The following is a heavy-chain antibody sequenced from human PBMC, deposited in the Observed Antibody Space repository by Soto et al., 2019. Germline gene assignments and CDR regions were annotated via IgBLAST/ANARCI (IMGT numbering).Heavy chain of an antibody. V-gene: IGHV3-23*01. D-gene: IGHD6-13*01. Sequence: PGGSLRLSCAASGFPFSSYAMSWVRQAPGKGLDWVSAISGSSGSTYYADSVKGRFTISRDNSKNTLYLQMNSLRAEDTAVYYRASDRANRAAAGTPDYWGQGTLVTVSS. CDR1: GFPFSSYA. CDR3: ASDRANRAAAGTPDY. J-gene: IGHJ4*02. CDR2: ISGSSGST.